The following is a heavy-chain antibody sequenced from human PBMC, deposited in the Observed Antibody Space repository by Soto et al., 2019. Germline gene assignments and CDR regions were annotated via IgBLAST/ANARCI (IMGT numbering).Heavy chain of an antibody. CDR3: ARDRQGDYGDYNYYYDGMDV. Sequence: QVQLQESGPGLVKPSQTLSLTCTVSGGSISSGGYYWSWIRQHPGKGLEWIGYIYYSGSTYYNPSLKSRVTISVDTSKNQFSLKLTSVTDADTAVYYCARDRQGDYGDYNYYYDGMDVWGQGTTVTVSS. D-gene: IGHD4-17*01. J-gene: IGHJ6*02. V-gene: IGHV4-31*03. CDR2: IYYSGST. CDR1: GGSISSGGYY.